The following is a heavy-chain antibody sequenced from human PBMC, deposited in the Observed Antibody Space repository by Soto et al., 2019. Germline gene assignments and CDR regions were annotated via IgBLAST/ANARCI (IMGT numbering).Heavy chain of an antibody. CDR1: GYTFTSYA. CDR3: ATLLSMGYCSSTSCSRGDAFDI. V-gene: IGHV1-3*01. D-gene: IGHD2-2*01. Sequence: ASVKVSCKASGYTFTSYAMHWVRQAPGQRLEWMGWINAGNGNTKYSQKFQGRVTITRDTSASTAYMGLSSLRSEDTAVYYCATLLSMGYCSSTSCSRGDAFDIXX. J-gene: IGHJ3*02. CDR2: INAGNGNT.